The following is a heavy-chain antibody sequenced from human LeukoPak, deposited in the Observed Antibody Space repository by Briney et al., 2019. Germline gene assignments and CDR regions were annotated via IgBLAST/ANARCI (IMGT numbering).Heavy chain of an antibody. CDR1: GFTFSSYE. Sequence: GGSLRLSCAACGFTFSSYEMNWVRQAPGKGLEWVLKISFSGDTIHNADSVKGRFTTSRDNAKNLLYLQMNRLRADDTGVYYCARRLPYYGMDVWGQGTTVTVSS. D-gene: IGHD5-18*01. CDR3: ARRLPYYGMDV. CDR2: ISFSGDTI. J-gene: IGHJ6*02. V-gene: IGHV3-48*03.